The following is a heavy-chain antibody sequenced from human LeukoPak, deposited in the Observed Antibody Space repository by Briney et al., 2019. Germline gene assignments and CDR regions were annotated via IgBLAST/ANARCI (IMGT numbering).Heavy chain of an antibody. V-gene: IGHV3-23*01. D-gene: IGHD4/OR15-4a*01. Sequence: PGGSLRLSCAAPGFTFSTYAMTWVRQAPGKGLEWVSSITGSGDGTSAADSVTGRFSISRDNSKSTLYLQMNSLRVEDTAVYYCAKAGLVRGGALDSWGQGTLVTVSS. J-gene: IGHJ4*02. CDR3: AKAGLVRGGALDS. CDR2: ITGSGDGT. CDR1: GFTFSTYA.